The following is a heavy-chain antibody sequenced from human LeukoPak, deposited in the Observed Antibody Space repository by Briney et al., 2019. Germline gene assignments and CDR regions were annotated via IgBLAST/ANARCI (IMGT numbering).Heavy chain of an antibody. J-gene: IGHJ4*02. Sequence: GRSLRLSCAASGFTFSGYGMHWVRQAPGKGLEWVAVILYDGSNQYYADSVKGRFTISRDNSKNTLYLQMNSLRAEDTAVYYCATDRGRPRVATTLYYFDYWGQGTLVTVSS. D-gene: IGHD5-12*01. V-gene: IGHV3-33*01. CDR1: GFTFSGYG. CDR2: ILYDGSNQ. CDR3: ATDRGRPRVATTLYYFDY.